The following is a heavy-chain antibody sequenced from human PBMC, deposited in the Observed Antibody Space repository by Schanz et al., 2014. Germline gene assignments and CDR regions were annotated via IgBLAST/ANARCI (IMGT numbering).Heavy chain of an antibody. CDR1: GFTFSSYS. Sequence: VQLVESGGGLVQPGGSLRLSCAASGFTFSSYSMNWVRQAPGKGLEWVGYIYYSGGTYYSPSLKSRVSISLDTSKNQFSLRLSSVTAADTAVYYCARHGGIPYYPMDVWGQGTTVTVSS. CDR2: IYYSGGT. J-gene: IGHJ6*02. CDR3: ARHGGIPYYPMDV. V-gene: IGHV4-59*06. D-gene: IGHD3-16*01.